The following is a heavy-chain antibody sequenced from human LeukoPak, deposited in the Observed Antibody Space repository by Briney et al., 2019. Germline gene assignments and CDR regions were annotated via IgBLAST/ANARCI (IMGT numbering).Heavy chain of an antibody. J-gene: IGHJ4*02. CDR1: GYTFSTYY. CDR3: ASTDCSGGSCFMLDY. D-gene: IGHD2-15*01. Sequence: ASVKVFCKASGYTFSTYYLHWVRQAPGQRLEWMGIINPSTGSTTYAQDFQGRVTMTRDTSTSTVYMELSRLISEDTAIYYCASTDCSGGSCFMLDYWGQGTLVTVSS. CDR2: INPSTGST. V-gene: IGHV1-46*01.